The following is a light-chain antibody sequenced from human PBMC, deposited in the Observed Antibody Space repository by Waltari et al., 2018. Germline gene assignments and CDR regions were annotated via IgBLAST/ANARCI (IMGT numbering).Light chain of an antibody. CDR3: QKYNTWPPMYT. CDR2: GAS. CDR1: QSVSDN. V-gene: IGKV3-15*01. Sequence: ETVMTQSPATLSVSPGETATLSCRASQSVSDNLAWYQQRPGHAPRLLIHGASTRATGIPSRFSGSGSGTEFTLTISNLQSEDLAVYYCQKYNTWPPMYTFGQGTKLEI. J-gene: IGKJ2*01.